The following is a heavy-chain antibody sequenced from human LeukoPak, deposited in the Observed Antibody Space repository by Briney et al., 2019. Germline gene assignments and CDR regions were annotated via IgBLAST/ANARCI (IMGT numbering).Heavy chain of an antibody. CDR3: ARTAFTYYDFWSGLRPHNYFDY. V-gene: IGHV1-18*01. D-gene: IGHD3-3*01. CDR1: GYTFTSYG. CDR2: ISACNGNT. J-gene: IGHJ4*02. Sequence: ASVKVSCKASGYTFTSYGISWVRQAPGQGLEWMGWISACNGNTNYAQKLQGRVTMTTDTSTSTAYMELRSLRSDDTAVYYCARTAFTYYDFWSGLRPHNYFDYWGRGTLVTVSS.